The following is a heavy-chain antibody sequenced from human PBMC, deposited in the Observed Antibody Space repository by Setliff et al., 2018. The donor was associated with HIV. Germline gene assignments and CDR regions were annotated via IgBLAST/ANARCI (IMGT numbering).Heavy chain of an antibody. J-gene: IGHJ3*02. V-gene: IGHV1-24*01. CDR2: FDPEDVET. Sequence: ASVKVSCKVSGYTLAELSIHWVRQAPGKGLEWMGGFDPEDVETVYAQKFQGRVTMTEDTSTDTAYMELSSLRSEDTAVYYCARVEGGMVRGVNDAFDIWGQGTMVTVS. CDR1: GYTLAELS. D-gene: IGHD3-10*01. CDR3: ARVEGGMVRGVNDAFDI.